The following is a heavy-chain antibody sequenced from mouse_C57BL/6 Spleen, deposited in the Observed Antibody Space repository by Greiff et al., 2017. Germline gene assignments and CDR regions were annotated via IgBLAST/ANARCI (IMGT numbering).Heavy chain of an antibody. D-gene: IGHD3-2*02. Sequence: VQLQQSGPELVKPGASVKISCKASGYTFTDYYMNWVKQSHGKSLEWIGDINPNNGGTSYNQKFKGKATLTVDKSSSTAYMELRSLTSEDSAVYYCARTAQATSDWAYWGQGTLVTVSA. V-gene: IGHV1-26*01. CDR3: ARTAQATSDWAY. CDR1: GYTFTDYY. CDR2: INPNNGGT. J-gene: IGHJ3*01.